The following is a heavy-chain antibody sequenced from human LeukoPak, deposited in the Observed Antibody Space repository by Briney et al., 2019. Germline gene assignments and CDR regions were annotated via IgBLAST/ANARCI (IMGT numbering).Heavy chain of an antibody. V-gene: IGHV4-31*03. CDR1: GGSISSAGYY. J-gene: IGHJ4*02. D-gene: IGHD3-10*01. CDR3: AREGYYGSGSYWYYFDY. CDR2: IYYSGST. Sequence: SQTLSLTCTVSGGSISSAGYYWSWLRQHPGKGLEWIGYIYYSGSTYYNPSLKSRVTISVDTSKNQFSLKLSSVTAADTAVYYCAREGYYGSGSYWYYFDYWGQGTLVTVSS.